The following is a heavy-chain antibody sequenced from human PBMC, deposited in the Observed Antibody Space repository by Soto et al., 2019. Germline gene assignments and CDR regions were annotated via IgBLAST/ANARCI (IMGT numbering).Heavy chain of an antibody. V-gene: IGHV3-11*01. CDR2: ISSSGSTI. CDR1: GFTFSDYY. Sequence: PVGSLRLSCAASGFTFSDYYMSWIRQAPGKGLEWVSYISSSGSTIYYADSVKGRFTISRDNAKNSLYLQMNSLRAEDTAVYYWARIAVLPPSIYLRSGGGGTLVTFPS. CDR3: ARIAVLPPSIYLRS. D-gene: IGHD6-13*01. J-gene: IGHJ4*02.